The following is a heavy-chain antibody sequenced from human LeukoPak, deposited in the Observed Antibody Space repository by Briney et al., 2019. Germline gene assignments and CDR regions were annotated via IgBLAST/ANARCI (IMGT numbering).Heavy chain of an antibody. CDR1: GGSISSYY. D-gene: IGHD6-19*01. Sequence: PSETLSLTCTVSGGSISSYYWSWIRQPPGKGLEWIGYIYYSGSTNYNPSLKSRVTISVDTSKNQFSLKLSSVTAADTAVYYCARLTTIAVAGAHYFDYWGQGTLVTASS. CDR2: IYYSGST. J-gene: IGHJ4*02. V-gene: IGHV4-59*08. CDR3: ARLTTIAVAGAHYFDY.